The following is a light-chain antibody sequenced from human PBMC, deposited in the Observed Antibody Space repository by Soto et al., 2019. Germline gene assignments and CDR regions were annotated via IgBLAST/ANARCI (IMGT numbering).Light chain of an antibody. Sequence: DIQMTQSPSSVSASVGDRVAITCRASQDISSWLAWYQQKPGKAPKLLIYAASSLQSGVPSRFSGSGSATDFTLTISNLQPEDFATYYCQQATTVPSFGGGTKVEIK. CDR1: QDISSW. CDR2: AAS. J-gene: IGKJ4*01. V-gene: IGKV1-12*02. CDR3: QQATTVPS.